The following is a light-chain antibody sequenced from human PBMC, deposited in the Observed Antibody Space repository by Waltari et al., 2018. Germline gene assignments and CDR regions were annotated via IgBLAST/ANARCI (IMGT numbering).Light chain of an antibody. Sequence: VLLTQSPASLSVSPGDTVILSCRASQSVRTNLVWYQQKAGQAPRTLIYGASTRAGGVPSRCSGSGSETDFTLIISSLQSEDAAVYFCQQYYVWPPITFGGGTKLEI. CDR1: QSVRTN. CDR2: GAS. J-gene: IGKJ4*01. CDR3: QQYYVWPPIT. V-gene: IGKV3-15*01.